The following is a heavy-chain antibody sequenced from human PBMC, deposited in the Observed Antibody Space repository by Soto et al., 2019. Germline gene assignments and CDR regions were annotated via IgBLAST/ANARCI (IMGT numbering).Heavy chain of an antibody. Sequence: QVQLVQSGAEVKKPGASVKVSCKASGYTFTSYYMHWVRQAPGQGLEWMGIINPSGGSTSYAQKFQGRVTXXRXTXMSTVYMELSSLRSEDTAVYYCARAYYGDYSRHFDYWGQGTLVTVSS. CDR2: INPSGGST. J-gene: IGHJ4*02. V-gene: IGHV1-46*01. D-gene: IGHD4-17*01. CDR3: ARAYYGDYSRHFDY. CDR1: GYTFTSYY.